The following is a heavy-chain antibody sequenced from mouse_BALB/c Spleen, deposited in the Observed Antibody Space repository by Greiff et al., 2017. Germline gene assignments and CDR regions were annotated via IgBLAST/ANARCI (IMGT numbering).Heavy chain of an antibody. CDR1: GYSITSDYA. Sequence: EVQLVESGPGLVKPSQSLSLTCTVTGYSITSDYAWNWIRQFPGNKLEWMGYISYSGSTSYNPSLKSRISITRDTSKNQFFLQLNSVTTEDTATYYCARGGNYVLFAYWGQGTLVTVSA. CDR3: ARGGNYVLFAY. J-gene: IGHJ3*01. V-gene: IGHV3-2*02. CDR2: ISYSGST. D-gene: IGHD2-1*01.